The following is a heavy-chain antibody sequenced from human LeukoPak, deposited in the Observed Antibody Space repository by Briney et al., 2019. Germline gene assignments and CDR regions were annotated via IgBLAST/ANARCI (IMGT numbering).Heavy chain of an antibody. CDR3: AKDHSYLHDSSGCYYFDY. J-gene: IGHJ4*02. CDR2: ISGSGGST. CDR1: GFTFSSYA. Sequence: GGSLRLSCAASGFTFSSYAMSWVRQAPGKGLEWVSAISGSGGSTYYADSVKGRFTISRDNSKNTLYLQMNSLRAEDTAVYYCAKDHSYLHDSSGCYYFDYWGQGTLVTVSS. D-gene: IGHD3-22*01. V-gene: IGHV3-23*01.